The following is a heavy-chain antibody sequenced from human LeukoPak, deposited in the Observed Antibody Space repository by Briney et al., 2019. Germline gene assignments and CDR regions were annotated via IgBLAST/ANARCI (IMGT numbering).Heavy chain of an antibody. CDR3: ARDIVVVPAAISGRYYYYYVDV. J-gene: IGHJ6*03. D-gene: IGHD2-2*02. CDR2: ISAYNGNT. Sequence: ASVKVSCKASGYTFTCYGISWVRQAPGQGLEWMGWISAYNGNTNYAQKLQGRVTMTTDTSTSTAYMELRSLRSDDTAVYYCARDIVVVPAAISGRYYYYYVDVWGKGTTVTVSS. V-gene: IGHV1-18*01. CDR1: GYTFTCYG.